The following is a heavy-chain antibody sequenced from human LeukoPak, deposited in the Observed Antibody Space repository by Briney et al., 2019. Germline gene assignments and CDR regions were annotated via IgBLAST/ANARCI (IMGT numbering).Heavy chain of an antibody. CDR1: GFTFSNYD. Sequence: PGGSLRLSCEASGFTFSNYDMNWVRQAPGKGLEWVSYISSSGGTIYYADSVKGRFTISRDNAKNSLYLQMNSLRAEDTAVYYCAELGITMIEGVWGKGTTVTISS. D-gene: IGHD3-22*01. J-gene: IGHJ6*04. CDR2: ISSSGGTI. V-gene: IGHV3-48*03. CDR3: AELGITMIEGV.